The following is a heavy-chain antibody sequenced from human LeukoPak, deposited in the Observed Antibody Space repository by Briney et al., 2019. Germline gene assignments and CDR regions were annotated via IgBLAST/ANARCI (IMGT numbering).Heavy chain of an antibody. J-gene: IGHJ6*03. V-gene: IGHV3-66*04. D-gene: IGHD3-10*01. CDR1: GFTVSSNY. CDR3: ARLPTYYYGSGSANPSPYYYYYMDV. CDR2: IYSGGST. Sequence: GGSLRLSCAASGFTVSSNYMSWVRQAPGKGLEWVSVIYSGGSTYYADSVKGRFTISRDNSKNTLYLRMNSLRAEDTAVYYCARLPTYYYGSGSANPSPYYYYYMDVWGKGTTVTISS.